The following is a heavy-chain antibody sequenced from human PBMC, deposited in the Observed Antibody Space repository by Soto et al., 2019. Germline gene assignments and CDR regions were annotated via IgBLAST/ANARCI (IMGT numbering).Heavy chain of an antibody. CDR2: IVVGSGNT. Sequence: GASVKVSFKASGFTFTSSAVQWVRQARGQRLEWIGWIVVGSGNTNYAQKFQERVTITRDMSTSTAYMELSSLRSEDTAVYYCAADDHRRSPYCYYGMDVWGQGTTVTVSS. D-gene: IGHD6-6*01. J-gene: IGHJ6*02. CDR1: GFTFTSSA. V-gene: IGHV1-58*01. CDR3: AADDHRRSPYCYYGMDV.